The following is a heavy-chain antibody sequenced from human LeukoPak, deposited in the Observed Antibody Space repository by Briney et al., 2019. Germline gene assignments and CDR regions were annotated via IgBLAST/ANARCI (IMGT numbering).Heavy chain of an antibody. Sequence: SETLSLTCAVYGGSFSGYYWSWIRQPPGKGLEWIGEINHSGSTNYNPSLKSRVTISVDTSKNQFSLKLSSVTAADTAVYYCARIMVYAIPHFDYWGQGTLVTVSS. J-gene: IGHJ4*02. CDR2: INHSGST. V-gene: IGHV4-34*01. CDR1: GGSFSGYY. CDR3: ARIMVYAIPHFDY. D-gene: IGHD2-8*01.